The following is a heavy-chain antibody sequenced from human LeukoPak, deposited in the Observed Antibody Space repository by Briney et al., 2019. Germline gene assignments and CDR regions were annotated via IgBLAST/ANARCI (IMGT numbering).Heavy chain of an antibody. D-gene: IGHD6-19*01. CDR1: SFTFSSYV. J-gene: IGHJ6*03. CDR3: AKCSGWFVRGKDYYYYYMDV. CDR2: VSTTGGST. Sequence: GGSLRLSCGASSFTFSSYVMSWVRQAPGKGLEWVATVSTTGGSTYYADSVKGRFTISRDNSNDTLYLQMNSLRAEDTAVYYCAKCSGWFVRGKDYYYYYMDVWGKGTTVTVSS. V-gene: IGHV3-23*01.